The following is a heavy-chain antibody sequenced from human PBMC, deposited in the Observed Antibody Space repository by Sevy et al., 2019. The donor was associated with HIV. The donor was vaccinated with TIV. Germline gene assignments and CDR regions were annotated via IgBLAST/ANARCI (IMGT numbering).Heavy chain of an antibody. D-gene: IGHD6-13*01. CDR2: LSGSGGTT. CDR3: ATGTTDSSISWVFDV. V-gene: IGHV3-23*01. CDR1: GFTFSNYY. J-gene: IGHJ3*01. Sequence: GGYLRLSCAASGFTFSNYYMNWVRQGPGKGLEWVLGLSGSGGTTYYADTVKGRFSISRDNSKNKLYLQMSSLRIEDTAVYYCATGTTDSSISWVFDVWGQGTMVTVSS.